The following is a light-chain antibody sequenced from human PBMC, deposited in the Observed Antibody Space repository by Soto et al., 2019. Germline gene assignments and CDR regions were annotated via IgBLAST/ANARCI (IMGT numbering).Light chain of an antibody. J-gene: IGKJ2*01. V-gene: IGKV3-20*01. CDR2: GSS. CDR3: QQYGSSPPYT. Sequence: EVVLTQSPGTLSLSPGERASLSCRASQSVSNNYLAWYQQKPGQSPKLLIFGSSDRATGIPDRFSGSGSGTDFNLTISRLEPEDFAVYYCQQYGSSPPYTFGQGTKLEIK. CDR1: QSVSNNY.